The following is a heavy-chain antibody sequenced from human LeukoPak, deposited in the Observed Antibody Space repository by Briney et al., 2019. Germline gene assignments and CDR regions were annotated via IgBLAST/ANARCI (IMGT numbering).Heavy chain of an antibody. D-gene: IGHD5-18*01. V-gene: IGHV4-59*08. CDR1: GGSISDYY. Sequence: SETLSLTCTVSGGSISDYYWSWIRQPPGKGLEWIGYIYYSGSTTYNASLKRRVTISVDTANNQFSLKLSSVTAADTAVYYCARGYGYSYGYGYWGQGTLVTVSS. CDR3: ARGYGYSYGYGY. J-gene: IGHJ4*02. CDR2: IYYSGST.